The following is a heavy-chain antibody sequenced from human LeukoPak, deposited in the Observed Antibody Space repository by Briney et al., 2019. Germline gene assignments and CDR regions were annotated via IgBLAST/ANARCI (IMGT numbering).Heavy chain of an antibody. D-gene: IGHD3-22*01. CDR2: ISDTGGRP. V-gene: IGHV3-23*01. CDR3: AKRGVVIRVILVGFHKEAYYFDS. CDR1: GITLSNYG. J-gene: IGHJ4*02. Sequence: GGSLRLSCAVSGITLSNYGMTWVRQAPGKGLEWVAGISDTGGRPNYADSVKGRFTISRDNPKNTLYLQMNSLRAEDTAVYFCAKRGVVIRVILVGFHKEAYYFDSWGQGALVTVSS.